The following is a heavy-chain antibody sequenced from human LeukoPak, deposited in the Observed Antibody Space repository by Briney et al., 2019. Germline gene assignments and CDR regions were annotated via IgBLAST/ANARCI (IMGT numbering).Heavy chain of an antibody. Sequence: GGSLRLSCAASKGRCTINWMSGIRQAPGRGLEWVANINQDGSEKYYVDSVKGRFTISIDNAKNSLYLQMNSLRAADTAVYYCARVGLGPNFCDPWGQGTLATVSS. CDR3: ARVGLGPNFCDP. J-gene: IGHJ5*02. CDR1: KGRCTINW. CDR2: INQDGSEK. V-gene: IGHV3-7*05. D-gene: IGHD1-1*01.